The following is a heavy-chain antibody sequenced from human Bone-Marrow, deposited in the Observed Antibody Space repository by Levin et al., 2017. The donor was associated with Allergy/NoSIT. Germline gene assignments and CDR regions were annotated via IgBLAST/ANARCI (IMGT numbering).Heavy chain of an antibody. D-gene: IGHD3-10*01. CDR2: ISGSGVTT. Sequence: GESLKISCAASGFSFSTYAMSWVRQAPGKGLEWVSAISGSGVTTYYAGSVEGRFTISRDNSKNTLYLQMSSLRAEDTAVYYCASARGFFGFDYYGMDVWGQGTTVTVSS. CDR1: GFSFSTYA. V-gene: IGHV3-23*01. CDR3: ASARGFFGFDYYGMDV. J-gene: IGHJ6*02.